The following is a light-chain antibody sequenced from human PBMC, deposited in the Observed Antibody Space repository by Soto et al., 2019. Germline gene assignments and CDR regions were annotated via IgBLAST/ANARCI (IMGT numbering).Light chain of an antibody. V-gene: IGKV1-5*03. J-gene: IGKJ1*01. CDR2: GAS. Sequence: DIQMTQSPSSLSASVGDRVTITCRASESISTWLAWYQQKPGKAPKLLIYGASSLESGVPSRFSGSGSGTEFTLTISSLQPDDFATYYCLQDYNYPRTFGQGTKVDI. CDR1: ESISTW. CDR3: LQDYNYPRT.